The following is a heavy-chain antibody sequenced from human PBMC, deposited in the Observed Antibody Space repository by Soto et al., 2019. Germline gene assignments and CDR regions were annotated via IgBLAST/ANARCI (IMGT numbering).Heavy chain of an antibody. Sequence: VYLNSVDPGESSISKSYYWGWIRQPPGKGLEWIGSIYYSGRTYYNPSFKSRVTISIDTSKNQFSLKLSSVTATDTAVYYCARQRTTVVTQAYFDHWGQGALVTVSS. CDR1: GESSISKSYY. CDR3: ARQRTTVVTQAYFDH. D-gene: IGHD2-21*02. V-gene: IGHV4-39*01. CDR2: IYYSGRT. J-gene: IGHJ4*02.